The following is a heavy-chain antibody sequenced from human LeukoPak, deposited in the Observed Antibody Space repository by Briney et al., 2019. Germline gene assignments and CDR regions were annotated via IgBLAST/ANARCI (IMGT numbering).Heavy chain of an antibody. CDR3: ARLGSTGYYDSSGSRRAALDY. V-gene: IGHV4-39*01. J-gene: IGHJ4*02. Sequence: SETLSLTCTVSGGSISSSSYYWGWIRQPPGKGLEWIGSIYYSGSTYYNPSLKSRVTISVDTSKNQFSLKLSPVTAADAAVYYCARLGSTGYYDSSGSRRAALDYWGQGTLVTVSS. D-gene: IGHD3-22*01. CDR1: GGSISSSSYY. CDR2: IYYSGST.